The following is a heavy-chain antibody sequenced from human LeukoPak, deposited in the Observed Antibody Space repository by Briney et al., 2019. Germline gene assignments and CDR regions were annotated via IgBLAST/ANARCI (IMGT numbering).Heavy chain of an antibody. J-gene: IGHJ3*02. V-gene: IGHV5-51*01. CDR1: GYTFTDYW. CDR2: IYPGDSDT. D-gene: IGHD3-3*01. CDR3: ARQNGITIFGVVTSGAFDI. Sequence: GEPLKISCTGSGYTFTDYWIGWVRQMPGKGLEWMGIIYPGDSDTRYSPSFQGQVTISADKSISTAYLQWSSLKASDTAMYYCARQNGITIFGVVTSGAFDIWGQGTMVTVSS.